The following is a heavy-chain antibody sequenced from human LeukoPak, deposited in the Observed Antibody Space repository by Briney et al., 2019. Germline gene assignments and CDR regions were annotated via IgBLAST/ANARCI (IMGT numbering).Heavy chain of an antibody. Sequence: PGGSLRLSCAASGFTFSNAWMSGVRQAPGKGLEWVGRIKSKTDGGTTDYAAPVKGRFTISRDDSKNTLYLQMNSLKTEDTAVYYCTTDLYYYDSSGYYRFDYWGQGTLVTVSS. CDR1: GFTFSNAW. CDR2: IKSKTDGGTT. J-gene: IGHJ4*02. CDR3: TTDLYYYDSSGYYRFDY. D-gene: IGHD3-22*01. V-gene: IGHV3-15*01.